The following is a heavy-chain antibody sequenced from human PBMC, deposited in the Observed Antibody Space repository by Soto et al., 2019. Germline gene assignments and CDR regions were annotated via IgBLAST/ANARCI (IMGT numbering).Heavy chain of an antibody. D-gene: IGHD3-22*01. J-gene: IGHJ4*02. V-gene: IGHV4-31*03. CDR1: GGSISSGGYY. CDR3: ARFGYSTNIGIDY. Sequence: SETLSLTCTVSGGSISSGGYYWSWIRQHPGKGLEWIGYIYYSGSTYYNPSLRSRVTISVDTSKNQFSLKLSSVTAADTAVYYCARFGYSTNIGIDYWGQGTLVTVSS. CDR2: IYYSGST.